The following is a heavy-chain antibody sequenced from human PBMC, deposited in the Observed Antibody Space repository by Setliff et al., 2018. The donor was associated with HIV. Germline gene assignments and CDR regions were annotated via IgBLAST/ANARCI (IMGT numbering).Heavy chain of an antibody. D-gene: IGHD3-10*01. V-gene: IGHV4-4*08. Sequence: PSETLSLTCTVSGGSISSYYWSWIRQPPEKGLEWIGYTHISGITNYNPSLKSRLTISVDTSKTQFSLKLNSVTAADTAVYYCARVRGGTSRGFLDFWGQGTLVTVSS. CDR2: THISGIT. J-gene: IGHJ4*02. CDR3: ARVRGGTSRGFLDF. CDR1: GGSISSYY.